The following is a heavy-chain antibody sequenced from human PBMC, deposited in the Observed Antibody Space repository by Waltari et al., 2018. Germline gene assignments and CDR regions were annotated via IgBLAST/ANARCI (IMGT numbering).Heavy chain of an antibody. CDR2: IYPGDSEI. V-gene: IGHV5-51*01. CDR3: ARSFYFADAGSPEAFDI. D-gene: IGHD3-22*01. CDR1: GYTFDTYW. J-gene: IGHJ3*02. Sequence: EEQLVQSGAEVRKPGESLKISCHGSGYTFDTYWIGWARQMPGKGLEWMGMIYPGDSEIRSSPSFQGQFTISADGSISTAYLQWSSLKTSDTAMYYCARSFYFADAGSPEAFDIWGQGTLVTVSS.